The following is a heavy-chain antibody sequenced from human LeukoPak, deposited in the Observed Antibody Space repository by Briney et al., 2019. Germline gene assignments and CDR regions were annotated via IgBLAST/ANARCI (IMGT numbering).Heavy chain of an antibody. CDR1: GFSLSKYW. V-gene: IGHV3-9*01. CDR2: ISWNSGSI. D-gene: IGHD3-10*01. J-gene: IGHJ6*03. CDR3: AKDIELLWFGELFGPAMDV. Sequence: PGGSLRLSCAASGFSLSKYWMHWVRQAPGKGLVWVSGISWNSGSIGYADSVKGRFTISRDNAKNSLYLQMNSLRAEDTALYYCAKDIELLWFGELFGPAMDVWGKGTAVTVSS.